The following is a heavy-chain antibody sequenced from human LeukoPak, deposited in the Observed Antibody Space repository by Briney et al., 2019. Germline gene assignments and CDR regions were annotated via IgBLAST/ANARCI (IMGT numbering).Heavy chain of an antibody. CDR3: ARDLNGDSGY. Sequence: ASVKVSCKASGYTFTNYGISWVRQAHGQGLEWMGGIIPIFGTANYAQKFQGRVTITADESTSTAYMELSSLRSEDTAVYYCARDLNGDSGYWGQGTLVTVSS. CDR1: GYTFTNYG. D-gene: IGHD4-17*01. CDR2: IIPIFGTA. J-gene: IGHJ4*02. V-gene: IGHV1-69*13.